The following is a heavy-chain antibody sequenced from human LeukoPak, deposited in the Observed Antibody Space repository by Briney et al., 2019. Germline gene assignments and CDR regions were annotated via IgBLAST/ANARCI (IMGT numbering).Heavy chain of an antibody. CDR1: GYTFTSYG. D-gene: IGHD4-17*01. V-gene: IGHV1-18*01. J-gene: IGHJ4*02. CDR2: ISADNGNT. CDR3: AREADYDPVKGTDY. Sequence: ASVKVSCKASGYTFTSYGISWVRQAPGQGLEWMGWISADNGNTNTAQKVQGRVTMTADTSTSTAYMEVRSLRFDDTAVYYCAREADYDPVKGTDYWGQGTLVTVSS.